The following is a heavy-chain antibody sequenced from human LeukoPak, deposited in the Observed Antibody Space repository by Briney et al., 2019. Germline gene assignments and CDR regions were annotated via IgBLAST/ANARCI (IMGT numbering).Heavy chain of an antibody. J-gene: IGHJ4*02. D-gene: IGHD1-26*01. CDR1: GDSLSSDSAA. Sequence: SQTLSLTCAISGDSLSSDSAAWTWIRQSPSRGLEWLGRTYYRSKWYNDYAVSVKSRITINPDTSKNQFSLQLNSVTPEDTAVYYCARGKWELLGFDYWGQGTLVTVSS. V-gene: IGHV6-1*01. CDR3: ARGKWELLGFDY. CDR2: TYYRSKWYN.